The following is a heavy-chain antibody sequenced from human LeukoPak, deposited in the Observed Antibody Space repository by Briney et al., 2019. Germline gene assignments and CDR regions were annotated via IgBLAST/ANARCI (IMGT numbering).Heavy chain of an antibody. J-gene: IGHJ4*02. CDR2: ISDRGDST. D-gene: IGHD1-26*01. CDR1: GFTITTYA. CDR3: AKRPRYSGSYYFDY. V-gene: IGHV3-23*01. Sequence: TGGSLTLSCVASGFTITTYAMGWVRQAPGRGLEWVAVISDRGDSTHYADSVKGRFTISRDSSNNTLYLQMNSLRAEDTAVYYCAKRPRYSGSYYFDYWGQGTLVTVSS.